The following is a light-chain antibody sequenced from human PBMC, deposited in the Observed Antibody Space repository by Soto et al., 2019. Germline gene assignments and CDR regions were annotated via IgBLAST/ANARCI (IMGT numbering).Light chain of an antibody. Sequence: QSALTQPASVSGSPGQSITISCTGTRRDVGGYNYVSWYQQYPGKSPKLLIYGVTHRPSGVSNRFSGSKSGNTASLTISGLQAEDVADYYCSSYTISNTLPFVFGTGTKVTVL. CDR1: RRDVGGYNY. CDR2: GVT. CDR3: SSYTISNTLPFV. V-gene: IGLV2-14*01. J-gene: IGLJ1*01.